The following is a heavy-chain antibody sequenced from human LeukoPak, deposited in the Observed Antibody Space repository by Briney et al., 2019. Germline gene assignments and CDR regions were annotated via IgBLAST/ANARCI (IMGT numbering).Heavy chain of an antibody. CDR1: GFALKSYS. V-gene: IGHV3-21*01. CDR3: ARARAAAGTVYYCYMDV. Sequence: GGSLRLSCAGSGFALKSYSLSRVRQAPGKGLEWVSSISSTSAYIYYADSVKGRFTISRDNAKNSLYLQMNSLRAEDTAVYYCARARAAAGTVYYCYMDVWGKGTTVTVSS. D-gene: IGHD6-13*01. CDR2: ISSTSAYI. J-gene: IGHJ6*03.